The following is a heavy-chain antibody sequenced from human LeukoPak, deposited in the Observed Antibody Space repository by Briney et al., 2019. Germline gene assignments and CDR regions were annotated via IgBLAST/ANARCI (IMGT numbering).Heavy chain of an antibody. V-gene: IGHV3-74*01. CDR2: INSDGSST. Sequence: GGSLRLSCAPSGFTFSRYWIHWFRQAPGKGLVWVSRINSDGSSTSYADSVKGRFTISRDNAKNTLYLQMNSLRAEGTAVYYCAREGSGWDYFDYWGHGTLVTVSS. J-gene: IGHJ4*01. D-gene: IGHD6-19*01. CDR1: GFTFSRYW. CDR3: AREGSGWDYFDY.